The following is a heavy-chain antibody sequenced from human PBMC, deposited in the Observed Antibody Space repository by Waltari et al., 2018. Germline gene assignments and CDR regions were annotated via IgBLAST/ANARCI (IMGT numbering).Heavy chain of an antibody. CDR2: ISGSGGST. CDR3: ARDGYSSGWSEAFFDY. V-gene: IGHV4-4*07. Sequence: QLQLQESGPGLVKPSETLSLTCAVSGGSISSNYWSWIRKPPGKGLEWIGRISGSGGSTDYNPSLKSRVTISTDTSKNQFSLKLSSVTAADTAVYYCARDGYSSGWSEAFFDYWGQGVLVTVSS. CDR1: GGSISSNY. J-gene: IGHJ4*02. D-gene: IGHD6-13*01.